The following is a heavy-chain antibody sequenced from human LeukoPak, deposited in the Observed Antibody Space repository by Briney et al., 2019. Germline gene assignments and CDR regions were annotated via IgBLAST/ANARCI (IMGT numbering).Heavy chain of an antibody. V-gene: IGHV4-4*07. J-gene: IGHJ4*02. CDR2: IYTSGST. CDR3: ARFITAAGFDY. D-gene: IGHD6-13*01. Sequence: PSETLSLTCTVSGGSISSYYWSWIRQPPGKGLEWIGRIYTSGSTNYNPSLKSRVTMSVDTSKNQFSLNLSSVTAADTAVYYCARFITAAGFDYWGQGTLVTVSS. CDR1: GGSISSYY.